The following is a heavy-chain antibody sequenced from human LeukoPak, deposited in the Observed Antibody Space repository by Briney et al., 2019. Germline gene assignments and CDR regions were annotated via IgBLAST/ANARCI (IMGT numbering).Heavy chain of an antibody. CDR3: AKGTGDTAYYFDF. V-gene: IGHV3-53*01. D-gene: IGHD7-27*01. CDR1: GFTVSSNY. CDR2: IRVSGST. Sequence: GGSLRLSCAASGFTVSSNYMSWVRQAPGKGLEWVSGIRVSGSTYYPDSVTGRFTISRDNSENTLYLQMSGLRAEDTAIYYCAKGTGDTAYYFDFWGQGVLVTVSS. J-gene: IGHJ4*02.